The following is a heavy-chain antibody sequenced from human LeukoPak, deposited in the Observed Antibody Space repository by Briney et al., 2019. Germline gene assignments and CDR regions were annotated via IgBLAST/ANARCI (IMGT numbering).Heavy chain of an antibody. Sequence: GGSLRLSCEASGFTFSNYAVSWVRQIPGKGLEWVSGISGSGGSTYHADSVKGRFNISRDNSKNTLYLQMKSLRAEDTAIYYCATAPIRYFAPNFDYWGQGTQVTVSS. J-gene: IGHJ4*02. CDR1: GFTFSNYA. CDR2: ISGSGGST. V-gene: IGHV3-23*01. CDR3: ATAPIRYFAPNFDY. D-gene: IGHD3-9*01.